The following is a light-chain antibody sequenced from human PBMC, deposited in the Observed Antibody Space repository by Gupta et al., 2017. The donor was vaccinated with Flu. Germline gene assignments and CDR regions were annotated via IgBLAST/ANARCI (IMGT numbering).Light chain of an antibody. V-gene: IGKV3-15*01. J-gene: IGKJ4*01. CDR1: QNVRNN. CDR3: QHYSDWPLT. CDR2: GLS. Sequence: EIVLTQSPATLSVSPGERATLSCRASQNVRNNFLAWYQQKPGQAPRLLMHGLSTRATGIPARFSGSGSGTEFTLTISSLQSEDFAVYYCQHYSDWPLTFGGGTKVVIK.